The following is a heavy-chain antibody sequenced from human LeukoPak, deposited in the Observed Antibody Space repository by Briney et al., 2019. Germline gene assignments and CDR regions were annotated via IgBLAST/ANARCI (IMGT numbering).Heavy chain of an antibody. J-gene: IGHJ4*02. V-gene: IGHV3-7*01. CDR2: IKKDGSEK. D-gene: IGHD6-13*01. Sequence: GGSLRLSCAASGFTFSSYWMSWVRQAPGKGLEWVANIKKDGSEKYYVDSVKGRFTISRDNAKTSLYLQMNSLRAEDTAVYYCARDPLSSSSFDLWGQGTLVTVS. CDR3: ARDPLSSSSFDL. CDR1: GFTFSSYW.